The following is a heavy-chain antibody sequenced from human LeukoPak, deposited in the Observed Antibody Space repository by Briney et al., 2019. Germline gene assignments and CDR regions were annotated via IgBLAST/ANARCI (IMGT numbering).Heavy chain of an antibody. CDR2: ISGSGGST. J-gene: IGHJ4*02. Sequence: GGSLRLSCAASGFTFSSYAMSWVRQAPGKGLEWVSAISGSGGSTYYADSVKGRFTISRDNSKNTLYPQMNSLRAEDTAVYYCAYNSSSSVAFDYWGQGTLVTVSS. V-gene: IGHV3-23*01. CDR1: GFTFSSYA. CDR3: AYNSSSSVAFDY. D-gene: IGHD6-6*01.